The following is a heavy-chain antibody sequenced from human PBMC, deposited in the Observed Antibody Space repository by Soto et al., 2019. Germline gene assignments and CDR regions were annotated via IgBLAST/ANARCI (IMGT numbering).Heavy chain of an antibody. CDR2: ISSSSSYI. V-gene: IGHV3-21*04. D-gene: IGHD3-3*01. J-gene: IGHJ4*02. Sequence: GGSLRLSCAASGFTFSSYSMNWVRQAPGKGLEWVSSISSSSSYIYYADSVKGRFTISRDNAKNSLYLQMNSLRAEDTAVYYCAQTSDFWSGYPDYWGQGTLVTVSS. CDR3: AQTSDFWSGYPDY. CDR1: GFTFSSYS.